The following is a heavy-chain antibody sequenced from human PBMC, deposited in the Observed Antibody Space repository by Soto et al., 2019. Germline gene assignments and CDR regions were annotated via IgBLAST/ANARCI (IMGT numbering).Heavy chain of an antibody. Sequence: GGSLRLSCAASGFSLRSQWMHWIRQTPGKGLEWVSRCSPDGTTVYADSVKGRFTISRDNAKNTVYLQMNSLRAEDTAMYYCSVSIFGVVHYWGQGSLVTVSS. CDR1: GFSLRSQW. V-gene: IGHV3-74*03. D-gene: IGHD3-3*01. CDR3: SVSIFGVVHY. J-gene: IGHJ4*02. CDR2: CSPDGTT.